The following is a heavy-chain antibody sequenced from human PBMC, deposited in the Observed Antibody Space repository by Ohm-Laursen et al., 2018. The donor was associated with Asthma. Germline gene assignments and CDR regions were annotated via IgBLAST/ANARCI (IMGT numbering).Heavy chain of an antibody. D-gene: IGHD1-26*01. J-gene: IGHJ1*01. Sequence: GSLRLSCAASGFTFSSFAMSWVHQAPGKGLEWVSTISGSAVSTYYADSVKGRFTNSRDNSKNTLYLQMNSLRAEDTALYYCARIGPEWELPGREYSLIHWGQGTLVTVSS. V-gene: IGHV3-23*01. CDR3: ARIGPEWELPGREYSLIH. CDR2: ISGSAVST. CDR1: GFTFSSFA.